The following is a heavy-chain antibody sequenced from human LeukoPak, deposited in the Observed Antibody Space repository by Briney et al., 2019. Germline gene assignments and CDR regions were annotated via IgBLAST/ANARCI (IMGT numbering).Heavy chain of an antibody. V-gene: IGHV4-59*01. CDR2: IYYSGST. CDR1: GGSISSYY. D-gene: IGHD2-2*01. Sequence: RASETLSLTCTVSGGSISSYYWSWLRQPPGKGLEGIGYIYYSGSTNYNPSLKSRVTISVDTSKNQFSLKLSSVTAADTAVYYCARGRNNIVVVPAAISSWFDPWGQGTLVTVSS. CDR3: ARGRNNIVVVPAAISSWFDP. J-gene: IGHJ5*02.